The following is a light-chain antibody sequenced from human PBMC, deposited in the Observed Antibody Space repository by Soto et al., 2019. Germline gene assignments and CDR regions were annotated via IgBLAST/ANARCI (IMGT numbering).Light chain of an antibody. CDR2: GAS. J-gene: IGKJ4*01. CDR1: QTVSDSY. CDR3: QQYGNSPFT. Sequence: EIVLTQSPGTLSLSPGERATLSCRASQTVSDSYLAWYQQKPGQAPRLLIYGASGRATGIPDRFSGSGSGTDFTLTISRLEPEDFAMYYCQQYGNSPFTFGGGTKVDIK. V-gene: IGKV3-20*01.